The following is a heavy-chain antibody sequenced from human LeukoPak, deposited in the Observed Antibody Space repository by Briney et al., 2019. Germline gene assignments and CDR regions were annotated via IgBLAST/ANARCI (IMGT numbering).Heavy chain of an antibody. CDR3: ARDRQYYDILTGYYYYGMDV. J-gene: IGHJ6*02. V-gene: IGHV3-11*05. CDR1: GFTFSDYY. D-gene: IGHD3-9*01. Sequence: GGPLRLSCAASGFTFSDYYMSWIRQAPGKGLEWVSYISSSSSYTNYADSVKGRFTISRDNAKNSLYLQMNSLRAEDTAVYYCARDRQYYDILTGYYYYGMDVWGQGTTVTVSS. CDR2: ISSSSSYT.